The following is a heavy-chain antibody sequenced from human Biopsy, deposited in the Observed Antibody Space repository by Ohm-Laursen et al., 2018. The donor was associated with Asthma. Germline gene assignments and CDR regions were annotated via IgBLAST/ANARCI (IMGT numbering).Heavy chain of an antibody. V-gene: IGHV4-39*01. D-gene: IGHD6-13*01. CDR1: GGYMRSGNYY. CDR2: IYYSGTT. Sequence: TLSLTCCHSSGSGGYMRSGNYYWGWIRQPPGKGLEWIGSIYYSGTTYYNPSLEGRVTVSADTSKNQFSLNLTPVTAADTAVYYCVRGSSSWHHGPFHYYYGLDVWGQGTTATVSS. CDR3: VRGSSSWHHGPFHYYYGLDV. J-gene: IGHJ6*02.